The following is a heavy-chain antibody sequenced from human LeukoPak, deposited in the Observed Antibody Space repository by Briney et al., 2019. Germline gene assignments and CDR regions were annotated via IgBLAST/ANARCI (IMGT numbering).Heavy chain of an antibody. D-gene: IGHD4-17*01. V-gene: IGHV3-21*01. CDR2: ISSSSSYI. Sequence: GGSLRRSCAASGFTFSNYNMNWVRQAPGKGLEWVSSISSSSSYIYYADSVKGRFTISRDNAKNSLYLQMNSLRAEDTAVYYCARDSYGDLALDYWGQGTLVTVSS. J-gene: IGHJ4*02. CDR1: GFTFSNYN. CDR3: ARDSYGDLALDY.